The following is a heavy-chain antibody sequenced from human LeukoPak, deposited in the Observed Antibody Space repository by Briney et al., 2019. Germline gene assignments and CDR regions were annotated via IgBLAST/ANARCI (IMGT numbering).Heavy chain of an antibody. CDR2: ISSSSSYI. CDR1: GFTFSSYS. D-gene: IGHD2-2*02. Sequence: GGSLRLSCAASGFTFSSYSMNWVRQAPGKGLEWVSSISSSSSYIYYADSVKGRFTISRDNAKNSLYLQMNSLRAEDTAVYYCAREQLYCSSTSCYTRGFDYWGQGTLSPSPQ. J-gene: IGHJ4*02. V-gene: IGHV3-21*01. CDR3: AREQLYCSSTSCYTRGFDY.